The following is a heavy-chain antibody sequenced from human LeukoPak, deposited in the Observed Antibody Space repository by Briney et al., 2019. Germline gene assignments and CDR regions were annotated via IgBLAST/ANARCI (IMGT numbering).Heavy chain of an antibody. Sequence: GGSLRLSCAASGFTFSSYGMHWVRQAPGKGLEWVAVIWYDGGNKYYADSVKGRFTISRDNSKNTLYLQMNSLRAEDTAVYYCARDRWLEGALDYWGQGTLVTVSS. CDR2: IWYDGGNK. CDR1: GFTFSSYG. D-gene: IGHD6-19*01. CDR3: ARDRWLEGALDY. V-gene: IGHV3-33*01. J-gene: IGHJ4*02.